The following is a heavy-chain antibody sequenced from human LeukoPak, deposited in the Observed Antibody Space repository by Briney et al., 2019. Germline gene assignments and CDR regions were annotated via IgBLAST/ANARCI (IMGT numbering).Heavy chain of an antibody. J-gene: IGHJ4*02. V-gene: IGHV1-2*02. CDR1: GYTFTSYY. CDR2: INPDSGGT. Sequence: ASVKVSCKASGYTFTSYYMYWVRQAPGQGLEWMGWINPDSGGTNFAQNFQGRVTMTRDTSISTTYMELSRLTSDDTAVYYCARDAISRGIIDYWGQGSLVTVSS. CDR3: ARDAISRGIIDY. D-gene: IGHD3-10*01.